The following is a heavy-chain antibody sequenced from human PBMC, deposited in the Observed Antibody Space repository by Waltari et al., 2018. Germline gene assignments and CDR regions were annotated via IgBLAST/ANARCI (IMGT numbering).Heavy chain of an antibody. CDR2: INPRGGST. Sequence: QVQLVQSGAEVKKPGASVKVSCKASGYTFTSYYMHWVRQAPGQGLEWMGIINPRGGSTSYAQKFQGSVTMTRDTSTSTVYMELSSLRSEDTAVYYCARVELIGTYYFDYWGQGTLVTVSS. CDR1: GYTFTSYY. CDR3: ARVELIGTYYFDY. V-gene: IGHV1-46*01. J-gene: IGHJ4*02. D-gene: IGHD3-10*01.